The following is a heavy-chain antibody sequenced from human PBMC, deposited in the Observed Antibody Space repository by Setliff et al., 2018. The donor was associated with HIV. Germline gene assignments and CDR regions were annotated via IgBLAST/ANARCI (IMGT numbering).Heavy chain of an antibody. V-gene: IGHV3-23*01. CDR1: GFTFSSYA. Sequence: PGGSLRLSCAASGFTFSSYAMNWVRQTPTKGLEWVSSISGESTTTSYADSVKGRSTISRDNSKNMLYLQMTGLRVEDTAVYFCAKDFHSSGWPYYFDYWGQGTLVTVSS. D-gene: IGHD6-19*01. CDR2: ISGESTTT. CDR3: AKDFHSSGWPYYFDY. J-gene: IGHJ4*02.